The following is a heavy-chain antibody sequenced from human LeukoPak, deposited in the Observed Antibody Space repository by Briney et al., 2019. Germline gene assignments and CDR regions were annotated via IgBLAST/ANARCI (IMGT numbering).Heavy chain of an antibody. V-gene: IGHV4-59*01. Sequence: PSETLSLTCTVSGGSISSYYWSWIRQPPGKGLEWIGYIYYSGSTNYNPSLKSRVTISVDTSKNQFSLMLSSVTAADTAVYYCARVRPYCSGGSCYLDYWGQGTLVTVSS. D-gene: IGHD2-15*01. CDR1: GGSISSYY. CDR2: IYYSGST. J-gene: IGHJ4*02. CDR3: ARVRPYCSGGSCYLDY.